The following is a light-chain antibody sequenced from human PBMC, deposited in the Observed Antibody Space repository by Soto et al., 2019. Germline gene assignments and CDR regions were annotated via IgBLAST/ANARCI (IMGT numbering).Light chain of an antibody. CDR3: SSFTSRFTFV. J-gene: IGLJ1*01. Sequence: SFLTQPASVSDSPGQSIAISCTGTLSDVGAYNYVSWYQQHPGKAPKLMISEVTNRPSGVSDRFSGSKSGNTASLTISGLQAEDEADYYCSSFTSRFTFVFGTGTKVTVL. CDR1: LSDVGAYNY. CDR2: EVT. V-gene: IGLV2-14*01.